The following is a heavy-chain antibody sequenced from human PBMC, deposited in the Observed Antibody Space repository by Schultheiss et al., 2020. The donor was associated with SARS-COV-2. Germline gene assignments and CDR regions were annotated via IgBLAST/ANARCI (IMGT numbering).Heavy chain of an antibody. CDR1: GDSVSSNSAT. V-gene: IGHV6-1*01. J-gene: IGHJ4*02. CDR3: ARGTEEDFDY. CDR2: TYYRSKWYN. Sequence: SQTLSLTCAISGDSVSSNSATWNWIRRSPSRGLEWLGRTYYRSKWYNDYVLSVKSRITINPDTSKNQFSLQLNSVTPEDTAVYYCARGTEEDFDYWGQGILVTVSS.